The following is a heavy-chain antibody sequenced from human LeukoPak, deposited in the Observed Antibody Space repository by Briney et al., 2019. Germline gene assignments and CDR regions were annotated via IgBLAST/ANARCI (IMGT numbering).Heavy chain of an antibody. CDR1: GFTFSSYA. D-gene: IGHD6-19*01. V-gene: IGHV3-23*01. J-gene: IGHJ3*02. Sequence: QPGGSLRLSCAASGFTFSSYAMSWVRQAPGKGLEWVSAISGSGGSTYYADSVKGRFTISRDNSKNTLYLQMNSLRAEDTAVYYCAKVGRGAVAGPSRFDAFDIWGQGTMVTVSS. CDR2: ISGSGGST. CDR3: AKVGRGAVAGPSRFDAFDI.